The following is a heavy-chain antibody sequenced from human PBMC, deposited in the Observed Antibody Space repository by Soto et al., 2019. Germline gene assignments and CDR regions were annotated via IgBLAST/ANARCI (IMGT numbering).Heavy chain of an antibody. J-gene: IGHJ4*02. V-gene: IGHV1-18*01. CDR1: GYIFASYA. Sequence: QVQLVQSGAEVKKPGASVKVSCKASGYIFASYAISWVRQATGQGLEWMGWISAYNGNTNYAQKLQGRVTMTTDTATSTAYMEPRSLRSDDTAVYYCARDAPPADYWGQGTLVSVSS. CDR2: ISAYNGNT. CDR3: ARDAPPADY.